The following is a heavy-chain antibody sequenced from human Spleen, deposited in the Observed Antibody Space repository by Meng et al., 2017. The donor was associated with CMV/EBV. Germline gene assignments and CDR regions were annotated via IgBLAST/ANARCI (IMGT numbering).Heavy chain of an antibody. CDR3: ARGGYLAAHKTTKYYFDY. V-gene: IGHV3-30*04. Sequence: GGPLRLSCAASGFTFSSYAMHWVRQAPGKGLEWVAVISYDGSNKYYADSVKGRFTISRDNSKNTLYLQMNSLRAEDTAVYYCARGGYLAAHKTTKYYFDYWGQGTLVTVSS. J-gene: IGHJ4*02. CDR1: GFTFSSYA. D-gene: IGHD2-15*01. CDR2: ISYDGSNK.